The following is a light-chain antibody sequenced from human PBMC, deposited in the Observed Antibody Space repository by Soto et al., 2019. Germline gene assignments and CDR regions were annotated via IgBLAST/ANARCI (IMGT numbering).Light chain of an antibody. CDR1: RSDVGSYNS. V-gene: IGLV2-23*02. Sequence: QSALTQPASVSGSPGQSITISCTGTRSDVGSYNSIAWYQQHPDKAPRAVIFEVTKRPSGISDRFSGSKSGYTASLTISGLQAEDEADYFCFSYAGNSIWLFGGGTKVTVL. CDR2: EVT. J-gene: IGLJ2*01. CDR3: FSYAGNSIWL.